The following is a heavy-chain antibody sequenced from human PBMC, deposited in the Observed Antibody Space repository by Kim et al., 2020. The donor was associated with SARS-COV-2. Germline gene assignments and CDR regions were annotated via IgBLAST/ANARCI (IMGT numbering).Heavy chain of an antibody. CDR2: IDPSDSYT. CDR3: ARAPLLVGESAAFDY. CDR1: GYSFTSYW. V-gene: IGHV5-10-1*01. D-gene: IGHD3-16*01. Sequence: GESLKISCKGSGYSFTSYWISWVRQMPGKGLEWMGRIDPSDSYTNYSPSFQGHVTISADKSISTAYLQWSSLKASDTAMYYCARAPLLVGESAAFDYWGQGTLVTVSS. J-gene: IGHJ4*02.